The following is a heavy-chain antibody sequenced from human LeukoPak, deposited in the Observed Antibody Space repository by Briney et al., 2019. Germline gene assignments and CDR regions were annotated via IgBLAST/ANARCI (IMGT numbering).Heavy chain of an antibody. Sequence: ASVKVSCKVSGYTLTELSMHWVRQAPGKGLEWMGGFDPEDGEAIYAQKFQGRVTMTEDTSTDTAYMELSSLRSKDTAVYYCATDRNYAWAGGFGYWGQGTLVTVSS. D-gene: IGHD3-16*01. CDR3: ATDRNYAWAGGFGY. J-gene: IGHJ4*02. CDR1: GYTLTELS. V-gene: IGHV1-24*01. CDR2: FDPEDGEA.